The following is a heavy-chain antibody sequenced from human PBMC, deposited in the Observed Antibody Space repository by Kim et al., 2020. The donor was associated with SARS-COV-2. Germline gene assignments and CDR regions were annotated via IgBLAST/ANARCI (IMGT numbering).Heavy chain of an antibody. CDR3: AADLLPLGLPQGFDY. CDR2: IVVGSGNT. Sequence: SVKVSCKASGFTFTSSAVQWVRQARGQRLEWIGWIVVGSGNTNYAQKFQERVTITRDMSTSTAYMELSSLRSEDTAVYYCAADLLPLGLPQGFDYWGQGTLVTVSS. J-gene: IGHJ4*02. CDR1: GFTFTSSA. V-gene: IGHV1-58*01.